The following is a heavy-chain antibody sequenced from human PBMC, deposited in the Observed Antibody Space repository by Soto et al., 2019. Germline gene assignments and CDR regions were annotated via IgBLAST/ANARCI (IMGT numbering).Heavy chain of an antibody. CDR3: ARYKRSGWPNYYYYGMDV. CDR2: ISSSGSTI. V-gene: IGHV3-48*03. D-gene: IGHD6-19*01. CDR1: GFTFSSYE. Sequence: HPGGSLRLSCAASGFTFSSYEMNWVRQAPGKGLEWVSYISSSGSTIYYADSVKGRFTISRDNAKNSLYLQMNSLRAEDTAVYYCARYKRSGWPNYYYYGMDVWGQGTTVTVSS. J-gene: IGHJ6*02.